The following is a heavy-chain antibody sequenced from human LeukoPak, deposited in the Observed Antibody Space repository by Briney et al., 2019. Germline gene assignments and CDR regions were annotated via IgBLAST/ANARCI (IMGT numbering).Heavy chain of an antibody. J-gene: IGHJ4*02. Sequence: GGSLRLSCAAPGFSFSIYFMNWVRQAPGKGLEWVSSISRTSEYIHYADSVRGRFAISRDNAKNSVYLKMNSLRAEDTAVYFCAGGGDFDYWGQGILVTVSA. V-gene: IGHV3-21*01. D-gene: IGHD3-16*01. CDR1: GFSFSIYF. CDR2: ISRTSEYI. CDR3: AGGGDFDY.